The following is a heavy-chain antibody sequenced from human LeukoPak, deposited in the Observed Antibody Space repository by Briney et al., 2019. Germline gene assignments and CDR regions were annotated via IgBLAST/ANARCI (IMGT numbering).Heavy chain of an antibody. J-gene: IGHJ5*02. CDR3: ARHSICFDP. CDR1: GGSISSYY. CDR2: ISYSGST. Sequence: PSETLSLTCTVSGGSISSYYWSWIRQPPGKGLEWIAYISYSGSTNYDPSLKSRVTIPVDTSKNQFSLKLTSVTAADTAVYYCARHSICFDPWGQGTLVTVSS. V-gene: IGHV4-59*08.